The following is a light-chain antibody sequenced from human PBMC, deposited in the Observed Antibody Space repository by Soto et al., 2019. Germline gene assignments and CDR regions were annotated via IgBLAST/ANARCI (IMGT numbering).Light chain of an antibody. CDR3: CSYAGSYTWV. CDR1: SSDVGGYNY. J-gene: IGLJ1*01. Sequence: QSVLTQPRSVSGSPGQSVTTSCTGTSSDVGGYNYVSWYQQHPGKASKLMIYDVSKRPSGVPDRFSGSKSGNTASLTISGLQAEDEADYYCCSYAGSYTWVFGTGTKVTVL. CDR2: DVS. V-gene: IGLV2-11*01.